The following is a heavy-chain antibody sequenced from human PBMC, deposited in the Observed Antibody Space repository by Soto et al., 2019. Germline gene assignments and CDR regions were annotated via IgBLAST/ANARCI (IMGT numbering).Heavy chain of an antibody. D-gene: IGHD4-17*01. Sequence: LRLSCAASGFTFSSFEMIWVRQAPGKGLGWISYISDSGRTMYYADSVKGRLTISRDNAKNSLYLQMNSLRVEDTALYYCARSTVTSDWGQGTLVTV. J-gene: IGHJ4*02. CDR2: ISDSGRTM. CDR3: ARSTVTSD. CDR1: GFTFSSFE. V-gene: IGHV3-48*03.